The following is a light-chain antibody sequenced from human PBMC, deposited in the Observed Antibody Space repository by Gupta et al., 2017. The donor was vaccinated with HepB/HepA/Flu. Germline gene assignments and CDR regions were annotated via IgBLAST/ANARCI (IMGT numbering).Light chain of an antibody. Sequence: DIQMTQSPLSLAASVGDRVTITCRASQNIVNYLNWYQHKPGKAPKLLLYAASSLQSGVPSRFSGSGSGTDFTLTISSLQPEDFATYYCQESYHTLSFGQGTRVEIK. CDR3: QESYHTLS. V-gene: IGKV1-39*01. J-gene: IGKJ5*01. CDR1: QNIVNY. CDR2: AAS.